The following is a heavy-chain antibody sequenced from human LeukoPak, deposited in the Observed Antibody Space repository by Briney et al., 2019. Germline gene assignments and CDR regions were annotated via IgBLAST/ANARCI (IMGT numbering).Heavy chain of an antibody. V-gene: IGHV3-74*01. CDR3: ARDPYDILTGPYFDY. Sequence: QPGGSLRLCCVATXFAFRNYSMHWVRQGPGKGLLWDSRINRDGRATSYGASVKARFTISRANAKNTLYLEVNSLRAEDTAVYYCARDPYDILTGPYFDYWGQGTLVTVSS. D-gene: IGHD3-9*01. J-gene: IGHJ4*02. CDR1: XFAFRNYS. CDR2: INRDGRAT.